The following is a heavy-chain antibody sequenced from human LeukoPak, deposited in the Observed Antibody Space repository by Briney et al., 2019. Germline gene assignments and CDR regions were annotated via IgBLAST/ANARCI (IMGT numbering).Heavy chain of an antibody. CDR1: GFTSSSFW. Sequence: PGGSLRLSCAASGFTSSSFWMSWVRQAPGKGLEWVANIKQDGSEKYYVDSVKGRFTISRDNAKNSLYLQMNSLRAEDTAVYYCARGRGDYWGQGTLVTVSS. V-gene: IGHV3-7*04. J-gene: IGHJ4*02. CDR2: IKQDGSEK. CDR3: ARGRGDY.